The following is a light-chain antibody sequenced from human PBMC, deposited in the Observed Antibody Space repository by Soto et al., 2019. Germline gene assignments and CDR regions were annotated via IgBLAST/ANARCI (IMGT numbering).Light chain of an antibody. CDR1: QDISNY. J-gene: IGKJ4*01. Sequence: DIQMTQSPSSLSASVGDRVTITCQASQDISNYLNWYQQKPRKAPKLLIYDASNVETGVPSRFSGSGSGTDFTFTISSLQPEDIATYYCQQYDNLPLTFGGGTKVEIK. V-gene: IGKV1-33*01. CDR3: QQYDNLPLT. CDR2: DAS.